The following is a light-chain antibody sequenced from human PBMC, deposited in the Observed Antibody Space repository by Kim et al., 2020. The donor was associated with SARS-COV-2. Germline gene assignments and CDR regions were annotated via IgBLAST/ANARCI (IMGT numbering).Light chain of an antibody. CDR3: SSYTGSGTLV. CDR1: SSDVGGYNY. Sequence: GQSITISCTGTSSDVGGYNYVSWYQQYPGKVPKLLIYDVSNRPSGVSNRFSGSKSGNTASLTISGLQAEDEADYYCSSYTGSGTLVFGGGTQLTVL. CDR2: DVS. V-gene: IGLV2-14*03. J-gene: IGLJ2*01.